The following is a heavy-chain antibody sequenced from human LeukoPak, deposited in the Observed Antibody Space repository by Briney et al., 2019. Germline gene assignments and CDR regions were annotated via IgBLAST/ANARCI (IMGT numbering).Heavy chain of an antibody. Sequence: GGSLRLSCAASGFTFSSYAMHWVRQAPGKGLEWVAVISYDGSNKYYADSVKGRFTISRDNSKNTLYLQMNSLRAEDTAVYYCARVPYYHDSSGYFGDSDLYYFDYWGQGTLVTVSS. CDR3: ARVPYYHDSSGYFGDSDLYYFDY. CDR2: ISYDGSNK. D-gene: IGHD3-22*01. J-gene: IGHJ4*02. CDR1: GFTFSSYA. V-gene: IGHV3-30*04.